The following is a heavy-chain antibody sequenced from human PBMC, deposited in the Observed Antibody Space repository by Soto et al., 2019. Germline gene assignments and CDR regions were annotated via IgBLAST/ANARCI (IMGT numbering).Heavy chain of an antibody. J-gene: IGHJ4*02. CDR2: IVPVFGRP. CDR3: AGEGSGYNF. D-gene: IGHD5-12*01. Sequence: SVKVSCKASGGSFSNFGISCVRQAPGQGLEWMGGIVPVFGRPNYAQRFRGRLTITADESTSTGYMELISLRSDDTAVYYCAGEGSGYNFWGQGTQVTVSS. V-gene: IGHV1-69*13. CDR1: GGSFSNFG.